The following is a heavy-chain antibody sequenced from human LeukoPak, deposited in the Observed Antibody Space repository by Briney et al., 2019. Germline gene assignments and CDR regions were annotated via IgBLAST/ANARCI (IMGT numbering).Heavy chain of an antibody. D-gene: IGHD6-19*01. Sequence: ASVKVSCKASGYTFTSYGIGWVRQAPGQGLEWMGWISAYNGNTNYAQKLQGRVTMTTDTSTSTAYMELRSLRSDDTAVYYCARTRGIAVAGGQHSWFDPWGQGTLVTVPS. CDR1: GYTFTSYG. J-gene: IGHJ5*02. CDR3: ARTRGIAVAGGQHSWFDP. V-gene: IGHV1-18*01. CDR2: ISAYNGNT.